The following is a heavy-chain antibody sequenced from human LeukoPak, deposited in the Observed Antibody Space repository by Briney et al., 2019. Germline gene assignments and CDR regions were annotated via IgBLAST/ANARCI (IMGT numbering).Heavy chain of an antibody. CDR2: ISHDGRDT. CDR1: GFTFSTFP. D-gene: IGHD6-6*01. Sequence: GGSLRLSCEASGFTFSTFPMHWVRQTPDKRLEWVAVISHDGRDTYYADSVMGRFTISRDNSKNTLYLQMNGLSPEDTAVVYCARVGRVSIYPSYMDAWGKGTTVTVSS. J-gene: IGHJ6*03. CDR3: ARVGRVSIYPSYMDA. V-gene: IGHV3-30*04.